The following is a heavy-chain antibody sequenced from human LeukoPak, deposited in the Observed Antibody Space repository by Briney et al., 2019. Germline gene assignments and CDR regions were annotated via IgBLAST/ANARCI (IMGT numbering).Heavy chain of an antibody. Sequence: SETLSLTCTVSGGSISSYYWSWIRQPPGKGLEWIGYIYYSGSTNYNPSLKSRVTISVDTSKNQFSLKLSSVTAADTAVYYCAREGLRWGSGAFDIRGQGTMVTVSS. CDR1: GGSISSYY. V-gene: IGHV4-59*01. J-gene: IGHJ3*02. CDR3: AREGLRWGSGAFDI. CDR2: IYYSGST. D-gene: IGHD4-23*01.